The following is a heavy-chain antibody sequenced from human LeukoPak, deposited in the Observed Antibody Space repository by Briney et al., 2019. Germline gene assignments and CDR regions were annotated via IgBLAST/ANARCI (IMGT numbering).Heavy chain of an antibody. V-gene: IGHV3-48*03. J-gene: IGHJ4*02. D-gene: IGHD6-13*01. CDR1: GFTFSSYE. CDR3: ARESPYSSHFDY. CDR2: ISSSGSTI. Sequence: GGSLRLSCAASGFTFSSYEMNWVRQAPGKGLEWVSYISSSGSTIYYADSVKGRFTISRDNAKNSLYLQMNSLRAEDTAVYYCARESPYSSHFDYWGQGTLVTVSS.